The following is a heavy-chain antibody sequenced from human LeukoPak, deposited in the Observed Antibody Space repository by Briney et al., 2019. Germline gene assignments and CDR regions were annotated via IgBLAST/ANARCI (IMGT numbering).Heavy chain of an antibody. CDR1: GFTFDDYA. CDR2: ISWNSGSI. Sequence: GRSLRLSYAASGFTFDDYAMHWVRQAPGKGLEWVSGISWNSGSIGYADSVKGRFTISRDNAKNSLYLQMNSLRAEDTALYYCAKDMTLLNYDILTGLDYWGQGTLVTVSS. CDR3: AKDMTLLNYDILTGLDY. V-gene: IGHV3-9*01. J-gene: IGHJ4*02. D-gene: IGHD3-9*01.